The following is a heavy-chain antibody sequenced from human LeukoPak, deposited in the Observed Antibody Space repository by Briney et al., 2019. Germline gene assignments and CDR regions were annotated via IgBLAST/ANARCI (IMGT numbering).Heavy chain of an antibody. D-gene: IGHD2-21*02. V-gene: IGHV4-38-2*02. CDR2: IYHRGST. Sequence: SETLSLTCTVSGYPISSGYYWGWIRQPPGKGLEWIGGIYHRGSTYYNPSLKSRVTISVDTSKNQFSLKLNSVTAADTAVYYCARYRNCGSDCYNAFDIWGQGTMVTVSS. CDR3: ARYRNCGSDCYNAFDI. CDR1: GYPISSGYY. J-gene: IGHJ3*02.